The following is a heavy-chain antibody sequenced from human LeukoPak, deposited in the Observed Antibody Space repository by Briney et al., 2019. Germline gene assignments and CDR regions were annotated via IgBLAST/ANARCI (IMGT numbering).Heavy chain of an antibody. J-gene: IGHJ4*02. CDR1: GFAFSSYA. Sequence: GGSLRLSCAASGFAFSSYAMSWVRQAPGRGREWVSAISGSGGSTYYADSVKGRFTISRDNSKNTLYLQMNSLRAEDTAVYYCAKSPSYSSGPFDYWGQGTLVTVSS. CDR3: AKSPSYSSGPFDY. V-gene: IGHV3-23*01. D-gene: IGHD6-19*01. CDR2: ISGSGGST.